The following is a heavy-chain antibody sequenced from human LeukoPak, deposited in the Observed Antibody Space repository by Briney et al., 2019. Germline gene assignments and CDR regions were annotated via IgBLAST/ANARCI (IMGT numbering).Heavy chain of an antibody. J-gene: IGHJ4*02. Sequence: PGGSLRLSCAASGFTFSSYGMHWVRQAPGKGLEWVAVIWYDGSNKYYADSVKGRFTISRDNSTNTLYLQMNSLRAEDTAVYYCARAGMDYDSSGYCYWGQGTLVTVSS. CDR2: IWYDGSNK. V-gene: IGHV3-33*01. CDR3: ARAGMDYDSSGYCY. D-gene: IGHD3-22*01. CDR1: GFTFSSYG.